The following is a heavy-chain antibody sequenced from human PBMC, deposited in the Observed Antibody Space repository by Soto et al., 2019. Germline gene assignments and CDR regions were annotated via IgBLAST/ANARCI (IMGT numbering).Heavy chain of an antibody. D-gene: IGHD4-17*01. J-gene: IGHJ4*02. CDR2: ITDNGGST. V-gene: IGHV3-23*01. CDR1: GFTFSRDG. Sequence: LRLSCAASGFTFSRDGMSWVRQAPGKGLEWVSLITDNGGSTYYADSVKGRFTISRDNTKNTLFLQMNSLRAEDTAVYYCAKERATTTASDYWGQGALVTVS. CDR3: AKERATTTASDY.